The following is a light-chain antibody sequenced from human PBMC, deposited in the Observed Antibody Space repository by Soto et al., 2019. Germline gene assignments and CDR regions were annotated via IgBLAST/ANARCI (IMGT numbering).Light chain of an antibody. CDR1: QSISSW. CDR3: QQYNSYPGT. Sequence: DIQMTQSPSTLSASVGDRVTITCRASQSISSWLAWYQQKPGKAPKLLIYDVSSLESGVPSRFLGSGSGTEFTLTISSLQPDDFATYYCQQYNSYPGTFGQGTKVE. V-gene: IGKV1-5*01. CDR2: DVS. J-gene: IGKJ1*01.